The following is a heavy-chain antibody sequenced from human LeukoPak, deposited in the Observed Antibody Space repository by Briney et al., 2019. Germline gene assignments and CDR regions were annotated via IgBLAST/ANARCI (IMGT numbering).Heavy chain of an antibody. CDR2: MYYSGST. CDR3: ARPYYYDSRIDP. Sequence: PSETLSLTCTVSGGSISSGDYYWSWIRQPPGKGLEWIAYMYYSGSTYYNPSLKSRVTMSADSSKNQLSLKLSSVTAADTAVYYCARPYYYDSRIDPWGQGILVTVSS. CDR1: GGSISSGDYY. D-gene: IGHD3-22*01. V-gene: IGHV4-30-4*01. J-gene: IGHJ5*02.